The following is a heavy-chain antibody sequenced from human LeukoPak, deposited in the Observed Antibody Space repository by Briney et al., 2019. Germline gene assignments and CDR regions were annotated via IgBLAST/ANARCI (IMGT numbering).Heavy chain of an antibody. CDR1: GYIFINYG. V-gene: IGHV1-18*01. CDR2: ISPYNGHT. J-gene: IGHJ4*02. Sequence: ASVKVSCKASGYIFINYGISWVRQAPGQGLEWMGWISPYNGHTNYAPNLQDRLTMTTDTSTSTAYMELRSLRSDDTVVYYCAKTRDTVLNEYWGQGTLVTVSS. CDR3: AKTRDTVLNEY.